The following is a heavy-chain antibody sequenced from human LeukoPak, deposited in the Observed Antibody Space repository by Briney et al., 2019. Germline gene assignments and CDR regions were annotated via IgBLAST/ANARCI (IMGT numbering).Heavy chain of an antibody. J-gene: IGHJ6*04. CDR2: INSDGSYT. CDR1: GFTFSSHW. CDR3: ARDVGYGMDV. D-gene: IGHD2-15*01. V-gene: IGHV3-74*01. Sequence: PGGSLRLSCAASGFTFSSHWMRWVRQAPGKGLVWVSHINSDGSYTSYADCVKGRFTISRDNAKNTLYLQMNSLRAEDTAVYYCARDVGYGMDVWGKGTTVTVSS.